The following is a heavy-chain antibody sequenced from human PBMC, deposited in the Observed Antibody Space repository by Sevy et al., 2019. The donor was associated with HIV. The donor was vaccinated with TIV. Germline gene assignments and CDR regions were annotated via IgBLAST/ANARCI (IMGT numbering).Heavy chain of an antibody. D-gene: IGHD5-12*01. CDR3: ATEGLSGYDAPFAY. CDR1: GFTFSNYA. V-gene: IGHV3-23*01. CDR2: ISGSGGRI. Sequence: GGSLRLSCAGSGFTFSNYAMSWVRQAPGKGLEWVSAISGSGGRIYYADSVKGRFTISRDNSKNTLYLQINSLRAEDTAVYYCATEGLSGYDAPFAYWGQGTLVTVSS. J-gene: IGHJ4*02.